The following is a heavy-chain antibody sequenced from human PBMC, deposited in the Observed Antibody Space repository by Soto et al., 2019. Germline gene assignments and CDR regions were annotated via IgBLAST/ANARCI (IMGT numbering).Heavy chain of an antibody. CDR1: GGTFNNYA. V-gene: IGHV1-69*12. Sequence: QVQLVQSGAEVKKPGSSVKVSCKASGGTFNNYAISWVRQAPGPGLEWMGGIIPIFGRANYAQKFQGRLTITADESTSTAYMELSSLRSDDTAMFYCARDAFYYDGPTGIYYFDYWGQGTLVTVSS. CDR2: IIPIFGRA. D-gene: IGHD1-1*01. CDR3: ARDAFYYDGPTGIYYFDY. J-gene: IGHJ4*02.